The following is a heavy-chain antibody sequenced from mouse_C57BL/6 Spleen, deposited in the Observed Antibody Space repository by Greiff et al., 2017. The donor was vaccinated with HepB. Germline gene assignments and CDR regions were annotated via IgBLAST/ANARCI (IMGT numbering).Heavy chain of an antibody. D-gene: IGHD1-1*01. J-gene: IGHJ1*03. V-gene: IGHV1-85*01. CDR1: GYTFTSYD. CDR2: IYPRDGST. CDR3: ARAIITTVVGRDWYFDV. Sequence: VHLVESGPELVKPGASVKLSCKASGYTFTSYDINWVKQRPGQGLEWIGWIYPRDGSTKYNEKFKGKATLTVDTSSSTAYMELHSLTSEDSAVYFCARAIITTVVGRDWYFDVWGTGTTVTVSS.